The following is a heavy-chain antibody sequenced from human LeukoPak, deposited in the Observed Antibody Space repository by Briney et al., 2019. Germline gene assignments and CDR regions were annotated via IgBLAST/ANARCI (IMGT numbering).Heavy chain of an antibody. Sequence: PGGSLRLSCAASGFTFSGSAMHWVRQASGKGLEWVGRIRSKANSYATAYAASVKGRFTISRDDSKNTAYLQMNSLKTEDTALYYCTRPDDYGDYWGQGTLVTVSS. J-gene: IGHJ4*02. CDR3: TRPDDYGDY. V-gene: IGHV3-73*01. CDR1: GFTFSGSA. CDR2: IRSKANSYAT.